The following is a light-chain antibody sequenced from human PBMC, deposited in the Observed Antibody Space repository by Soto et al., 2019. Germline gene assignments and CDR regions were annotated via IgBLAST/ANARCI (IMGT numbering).Light chain of an antibody. CDR1: SSDVGAYNY. J-gene: IGLJ3*02. Sequence: QSALTQPASVSGSPGQSITISCTGTSSDVGAYNYVSWYQQHPRKAPKLMIYEVSNRPSGVSNRFSGSKSANTASLTISGLQAWDEADYYCSSYTSSSTWLFGGGTKLTVL. CDR2: EVS. V-gene: IGLV2-14*03. CDR3: SSYTSSSTWL.